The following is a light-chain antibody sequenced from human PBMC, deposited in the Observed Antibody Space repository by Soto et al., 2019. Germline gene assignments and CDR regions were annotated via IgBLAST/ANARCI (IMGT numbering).Light chain of an antibody. J-gene: IGKJ4*01. Sequence: DIEMTKSPSSLSASVGDRVTITCRASQSISSHLNWYQQKPGKAPKVLIHGASSLQSGVPSRFSGSGSGTHFTLTISSLQPEDFATYYCLQSYSSPRTFGGGTKVEIK. V-gene: IGKV1-39*01. CDR3: LQSYSSPRT. CDR2: GAS. CDR1: QSISSH.